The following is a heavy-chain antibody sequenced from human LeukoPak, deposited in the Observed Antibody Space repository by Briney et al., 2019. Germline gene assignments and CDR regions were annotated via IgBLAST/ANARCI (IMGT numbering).Heavy chain of an antibody. CDR2: INHSGST. D-gene: IGHD2-2*02. V-gene: IGHV4-34*01. CDR1: GGSFSGYY. J-gene: IGHJ6*02. Sequence: SETLSLTCAVYGGSFSGYYWRWIRQPPGKGLEWIGEINHSGSTNYNPSLKSRVTISLDTSKNQFSLKLSSLTAAATAVYYSAREIPSYYGMDVWGQGTTVTVSS. CDR3: AREIPSYYGMDV.